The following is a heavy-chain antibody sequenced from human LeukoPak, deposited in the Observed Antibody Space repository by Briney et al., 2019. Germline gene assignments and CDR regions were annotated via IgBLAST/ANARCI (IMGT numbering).Heavy chain of an antibody. D-gene: IGHD4-11*01. CDR2: ISAYNGNT. CDR1: GYTFTSYG. Sequence: GASVKVSCKASGYTFTSYGISWVRQAPGQGLEWMGWISAYNGNTNYAQKLQGRVTMTTDTSTSTAYMELRSLRSDDTAVYYCARRSDYSNYAGAFDIWGQGTMVTVSS. V-gene: IGHV1-18*01. CDR3: ARRSDYSNYAGAFDI. J-gene: IGHJ3*02.